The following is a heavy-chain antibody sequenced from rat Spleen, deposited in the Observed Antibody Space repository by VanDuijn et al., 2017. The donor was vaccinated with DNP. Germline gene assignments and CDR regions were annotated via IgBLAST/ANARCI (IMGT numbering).Heavy chain of an antibody. CDR3: TRGAGSPYWSFDF. Sequence: EVQLVESGGGLVQPGRSLKLSCAASGFTFSDYYMAWVRQAPKKGLEWVATISYDGSSTYYRDSVKGRFTISRDNAKSTLYLQMDSLRSEDTATYYCTRGAGSPYWSFDFWGPGTVVTVSS. V-gene: IGHV5-7*01. CDR2: ISYDGSST. J-gene: IGHJ1*01. CDR1: GFTFSDYY. D-gene: IGHD5-1*01.